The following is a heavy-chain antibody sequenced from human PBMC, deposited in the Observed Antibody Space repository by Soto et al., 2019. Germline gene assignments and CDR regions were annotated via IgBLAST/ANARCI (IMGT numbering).Heavy chain of an antibody. V-gene: IGHV3-13*01. Sequence: XGSLKLSCAASGFTFSSYDMHWVRQATGKGLEWVSAIGTAGDTYYPGSVKGRFTISRENAKNSLYLQMSSLRAGDTAVYYCARGGGRYGMDVWGQGTTVTVSS. CDR1: GFTFSSYD. J-gene: IGHJ6*01. CDR2: IGTAGDT. D-gene: IGHD1-20*01. CDR3: ARGGGRYGMDV.